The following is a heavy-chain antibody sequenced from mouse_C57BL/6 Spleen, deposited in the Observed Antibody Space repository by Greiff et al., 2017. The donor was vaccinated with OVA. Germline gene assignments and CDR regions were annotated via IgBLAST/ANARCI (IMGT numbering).Heavy chain of an antibody. D-gene: IGHD2-4*01. Sequence: VMLVESGPGLVAPSQSLSITCTVSGFSLTSYGVDWVRQSPGKGLEWLGVIWGVGSTNYNSALKSRLSISKDNSKSQVFLKMNILQTDYTAMYYCASRWGLRPFAYWGQGTLVTVSA. J-gene: IGHJ3*01. CDR1: GFSLTSYG. CDR3: ASRWGLRPFAY. CDR2: IWGVGST. V-gene: IGHV2-6*01.